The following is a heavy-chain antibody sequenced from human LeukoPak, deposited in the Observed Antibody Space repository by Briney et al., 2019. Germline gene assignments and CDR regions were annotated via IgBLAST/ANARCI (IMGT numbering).Heavy chain of an antibody. J-gene: IGHJ4*02. Sequence: GGSLRLSCAASGFTFSNYEMNWVPQAPGKGLEWVSYISDSGNTIYYADSVKGRFTISRDNAKHSLYLQMNSLRAEDTAVYLCARDQAGNIDYWGQGTLVTVSS. V-gene: IGHV3-48*03. CDR3: ARDQAGNIDY. CDR1: GFTFSNYE. CDR2: ISDSGNTI.